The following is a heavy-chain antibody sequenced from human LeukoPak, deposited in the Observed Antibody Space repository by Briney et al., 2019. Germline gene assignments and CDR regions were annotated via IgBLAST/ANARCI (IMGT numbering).Heavy chain of an antibody. J-gene: IGHJ4*02. CDR1: GFTFSSYG. D-gene: IGHD5-18*01. CDR3: AKDQGSGTAMAPVDY. Sequence: GGSLRLSCAASGFTFSSYGMHWVRQAPGKGLEWVAVISYDGSNKYYADPVKGRFTISRDNSKNTLYLQMNSLRAEDTAVYYCAKDQGSGTAMAPVDYWGQGTLVTVSS. CDR2: ISYDGSNK. V-gene: IGHV3-30*18.